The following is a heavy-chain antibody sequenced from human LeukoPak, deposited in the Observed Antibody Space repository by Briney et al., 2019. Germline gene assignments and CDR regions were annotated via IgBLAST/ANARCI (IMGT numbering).Heavy chain of an antibody. D-gene: IGHD3-3*01. J-gene: IGHJ4*02. CDR1: GFTFSSYN. CDR2: IKQDGSEK. V-gene: IGHV3-7*01. CDR3: APAFWSGYSFFDY. Sequence: PGGSLRLSCAASGFTFSSYNMNWVRQAPGKGLEWVANIKQDGSEKYYGDSAKGRFTISRDNAKNSLYLQMNSLRAEDTAVYYCAPAFWSGYSFFDYWGQGTLVTVSS.